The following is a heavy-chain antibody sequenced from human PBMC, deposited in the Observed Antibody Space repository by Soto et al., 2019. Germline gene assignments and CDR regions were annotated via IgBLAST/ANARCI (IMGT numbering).Heavy chain of an antibody. D-gene: IGHD1-26*01. CDR1: GFTVSTNY. CDR3: ASRDYGGREHYYYYMDV. V-gene: IGHV3-53*04. CDR2: VFPGGGT. Sequence: DVQLVELGGDLVQPGWSLRLSGAASGFTVSTNYMSWVRQAPGKGLVWVSVVFPGGGTYSADSVKGRFAISRHTSKSTQYIQMDGLAAEATAVHYCASRDYGGREHYYYYMDVWGKGTTVTVS. J-gene: IGHJ6*03.